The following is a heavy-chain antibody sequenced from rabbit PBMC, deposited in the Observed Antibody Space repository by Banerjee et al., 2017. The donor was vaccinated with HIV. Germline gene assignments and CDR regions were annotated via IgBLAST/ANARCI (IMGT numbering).Heavy chain of an antibody. CDR1: GIDFSSGYW. CDR2: IDTGNGKT. Sequence: QSLEESGGDLVKPGGTLTLTCKGSGIDFSSGYWKCWVRQPPGKGLEWIGFIDTGNGKTDYASWAKGRFTISKTSSTTVTLRMTSLTAADTATYFCARGSSVGSTYYDGMDLRGPGTLVTVS. V-gene: IGHV1S40*01. J-gene: IGHJ6*01. CDR3: ARGSSVGSTYYDGMDL. D-gene: IGHD8-1*01.